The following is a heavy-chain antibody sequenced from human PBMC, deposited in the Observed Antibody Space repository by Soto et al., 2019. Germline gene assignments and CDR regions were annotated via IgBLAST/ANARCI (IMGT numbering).Heavy chain of an antibody. J-gene: IGHJ4*02. CDR2: ISYDGSNK. CDR1: GFTFSSYG. CDR3: AKLWFGEASFDY. V-gene: IGHV3-30*18. D-gene: IGHD3-10*01. Sequence: QVQLVESGGGVVQPGRSLRLSCAASGFTFSSYGMHWVRQAPDKGLEWVAVISYDGSNKYYADSVKGRFTISRDNSKNTLYLQMNSLRAEDTAVYYCAKLWFGEASFDYWGQGTLVTVSS.